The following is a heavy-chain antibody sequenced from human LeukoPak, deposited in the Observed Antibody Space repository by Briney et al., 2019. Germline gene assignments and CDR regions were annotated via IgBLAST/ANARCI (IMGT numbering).Heavy chain of an antibody. Sequence: GESLKISCKGSGYSFTSYWIAWVHQVPGKGLEWMGIISPGDSDPRYSPSFQGQVIISVDKSITTAYLQWSSLKASDTAMYYCARYASTRFPFDSWGQGTLVTVSS. J-gene: IGHJ4*02. CDR1: GYSFTSYW. D-gene: IGHD2-2*01. CDR2: ISPGDSDP. CDR3: ARYASTRFPFDS. V-gene: IGHV5-51*07.